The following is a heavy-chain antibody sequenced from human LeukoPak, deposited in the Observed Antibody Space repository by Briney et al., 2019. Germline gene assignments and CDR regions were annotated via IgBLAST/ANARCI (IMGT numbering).Heavy chain of an antibody. CDR2: IYTSGST. CDR1: AGSISSYY. J-gene: IGHJ5*02. Sequence: PSETLSLTCTVSAGSISSYYWSWIRQPAGKGVEGIRRIYTSGSTNYNPSLKSRVTISVDKSKNQFSLKLSSVTAADTAVYYCARGLVGTTGEQNWFDPWGQGTLVTVSS. V-gene: IGHV4-4*07. D-gene: IGHD1-26*01. CDR3: ARGLVGTTGEQNWFDP.